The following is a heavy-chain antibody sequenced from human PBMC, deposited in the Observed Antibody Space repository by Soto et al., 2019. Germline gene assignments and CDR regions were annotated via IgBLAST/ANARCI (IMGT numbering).Heavy chain of an antibody. Sequence: GASVNVSCKASGGTFSSYSISWVRPAPGQGLELMGGIIPIFGTANYAQKFQGRVTITADKSTSTAYMELSRLRSEDTAVYYCARDKELRNPVGRYYGMDVWGQGTTVTVSS. CDR2: IIPIFGTA. CDR3: ARDKELRNPVGRYYGMDV. J-gene: IGHJ6*02. V-gene: IGHV1-69*06. D-gene: IGHD1-26*01. CDR1: GGTFSSYS.